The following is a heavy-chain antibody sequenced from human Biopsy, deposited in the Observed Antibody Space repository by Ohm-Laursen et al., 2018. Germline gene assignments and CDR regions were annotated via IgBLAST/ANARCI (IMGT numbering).Heavy chain of an antibody. CDR1: GFTFNNYG. Sequence: SLRLCCAASGFTFNNYGMHWVRQAPGKGLEWLAVIWHAGSNKYYGDSVQGRFTISRDNSKNTVYLQMNSLRAEDTAIYYCARNSTKNTVTTADYWGQGTLVTVSS. D-gene: IGHD4-11*01. CDR2: IWHAGSNK. CDR3: ARNSTKNTVTTADY. V-gene: IGHV3-33*01. J-gene: IGHJ4*02.